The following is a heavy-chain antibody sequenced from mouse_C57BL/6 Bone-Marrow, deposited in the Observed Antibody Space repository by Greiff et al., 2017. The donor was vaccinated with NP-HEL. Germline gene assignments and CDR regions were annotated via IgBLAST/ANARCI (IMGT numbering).Heavy chain of an antibody. V-gene: IGHV2-9-1*01. D-gene: IGHD2-3*01. CDR1: GFSLTSYA. J-gene: IGHJ3*01. CDR3: ARGNGYSAWFAY. Sequence: QVQLQESGPGLVAPSQSLSITCTVSGFSLTSYAISWVRQPPGKGLEWLGVIWTGGGTNYNSALKSRLSISKDNSKIQVFLKMNSRQTDDTARYYCARGNGYSAWFAYWGQGTLVTVSA. CDR2: IWTGGGT.